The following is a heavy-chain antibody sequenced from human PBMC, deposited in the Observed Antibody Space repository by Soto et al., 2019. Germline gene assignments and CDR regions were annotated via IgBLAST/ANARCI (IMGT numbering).Heavy chain of an antibody. Sequence: GGSLRLSCAASGFLFSTYAMHWVRQAPGKGLEWVAVISYDGGEKHYADSVRGRSTISRDNSENILLLQMHSLRVEDTAVYYCARSDFYQGSETYYPTDYWGRGTLVTVSS. J-gene: IGHJ4*02. CDR2: ISYDGGEK. V-gene: IGHV3-30*03. CDR1: GFLFSTYA. D-gene: IGHD3-10*01. CDR3: ARSDFYQGSETYYPTDY.